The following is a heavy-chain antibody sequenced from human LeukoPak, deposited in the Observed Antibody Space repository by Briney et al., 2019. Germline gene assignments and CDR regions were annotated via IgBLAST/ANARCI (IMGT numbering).Heavy chain of an antibody. Sequence: ASVKVSCKASGGTFSSYAISWVRQAPGQGLEWMGGIIPIFGTANYAQKFQGRVTITADESTSTAYMELSSLRSEDTAVYYCVRDLVPAGDYYYYGMDVWGQGTTVTVSS. V-gene: IGHV1-69*13. CDR1: GGTFSSYA. J-gene: IGHJ6*02. D-gene: IGHD2-2*01. CDR2: IIPIFGTA. CDR3: VRDLVPAGDYYYYGMDV.